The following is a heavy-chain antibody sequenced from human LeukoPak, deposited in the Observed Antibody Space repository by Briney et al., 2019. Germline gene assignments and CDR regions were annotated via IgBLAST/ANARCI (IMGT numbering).Heavy chain of an antibody. CDR2: INPNSGGT. CDR1: GYTFTGYF. CDR3: ARADSSNWYWFDP. Sequence: ASVKASCEASGYTFTGYFIHWLRQAPGQGLEWMGWINPNSGGTNYEQKFQGRVTMTRDTSMSTAYMELSSLRSDDTAVYYCARADSSNWYWFDPWGQGTLVTVSS. V-gene: IGHV1-2*02. D-gene: IGHD6-13*01. J-gene: IGHJ5*02.